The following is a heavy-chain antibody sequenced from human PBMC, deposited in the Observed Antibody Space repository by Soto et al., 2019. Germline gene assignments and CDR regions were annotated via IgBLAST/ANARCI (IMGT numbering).Heavy chain of an antibody. D-gene: IGHD2-21*02. CDR3: ASGRLELAYCGGDCYSGFDY. Sequence: QVQLVQSGAEVKKPGSSVKVSCKASGGTLSSYTISWVRQAPGQGLEWMGRIIPILGIANYAQKFQGRVTITADKSTSTAYMELSSLRSEDTAVYYCASGRLELAYCGGDCYSGFDYWGQGTLVTVSS. CDR2: IIPILGIA. J-gene: IGHJ4*02. V-gene: IGHV1-69*02. CDR1: GGTLSSYT.